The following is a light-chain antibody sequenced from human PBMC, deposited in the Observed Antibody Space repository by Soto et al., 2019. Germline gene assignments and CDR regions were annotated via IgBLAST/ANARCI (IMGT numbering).Light chain of an antibody. J-gene: IGKJ1*01. Sequence: ESVLTQSPGTLSVSPGERATLSCRASQSVSSNYFAWYQQKPGQAPRLLIHGASSRATGIPDRFSGSGSGTDFTFIISRLGPQDFAVYYCQQYGGSPPQTFGQGTKVEIK. V-gene: IGKV3-20*01. CDR3: QQYGGSPPQT. CDR1: QSVSSNY. CDR2: GAS.